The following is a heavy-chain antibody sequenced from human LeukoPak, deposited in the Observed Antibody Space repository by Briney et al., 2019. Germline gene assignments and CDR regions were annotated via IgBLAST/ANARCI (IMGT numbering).Heavy chain of an antibody. V-gene: IGHV1-2*02. CDR2: INPNSGGT. J-gene: IGHJ4*02. CDR3: AREEYSSGWLGY. CDR1: GYTFTGYY. Sequence: ASVKVSCKASGYTFTGYYMHWVRQALGQGLEWMGWINPNSGGTNYAQKLQGRVTMTTDTSTSTAYMELRSLRSDDTAVYYCAREEYSSGWLGYWGQGTLVTVSS. D-gene: IGHD6-19*01.